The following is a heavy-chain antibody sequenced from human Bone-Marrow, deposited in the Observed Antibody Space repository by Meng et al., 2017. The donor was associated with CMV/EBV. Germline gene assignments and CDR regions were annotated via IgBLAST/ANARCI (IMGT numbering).Heavy chain of an antibody. D-gene: IGHD6-13*01. Sequence: GGSLRLSCAASGFTFDDYAMHWVRQAPGKGLEWVSGISWNSGSIGYADSVKGRFTISRDNAKNSLYLQMNSLRAEDTAVYYCARDPSIAAAGGYFDYWGQGTLVTVSS. CDR2: ISWNSGSI. V-gene: IGHV3-9*01. CDR1: GFTFDDYA. J-gene: IGHJ4*02. CDR3: ARDPSIAAAGGYFDY.